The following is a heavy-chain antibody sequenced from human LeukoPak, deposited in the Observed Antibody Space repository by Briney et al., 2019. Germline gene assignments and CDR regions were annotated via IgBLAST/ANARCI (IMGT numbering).Heavy chain of an antibody. CDR1: EFTFSNSG. D-gene: IGHD2-2*02. CDR2: IWYDGSNK. CDR3: ARSSPYTCPDY. J-gene: IGHJ4*02. V-gene: IGHV3-33*01. Sequence: GGSLRLSCAASEFTFSNSGMHWVRQAPGKGLEWVAIIWYDGSNKYYADSVKGRFTISRDYSKNTLYLQMNSLRAEDTAVYYCARSSPYTCPDYWGQGTLVTVSS.